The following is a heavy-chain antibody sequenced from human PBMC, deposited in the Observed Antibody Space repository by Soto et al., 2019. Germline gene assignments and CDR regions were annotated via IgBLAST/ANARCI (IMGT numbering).Heavy chain of an antibody. CDR1: GFTFSSYG. CDR2: IWYDGSNK. CDR3: ARERRIIAAAGILDY. D-gene: IGHD6-13*01. Sequence: QVQLVESGGGVVQPGRSLRLSCAASGFTFSSYGMHWVRQAPGKGLEWVAVIWYDGSNKYYADSVKGRFTISRDNSKNTLYLQMNSLRAEDTAVYYCARERRIIAAAGILDYWGQGTLVTVSS. V-gene: IGHV3-33*01. J-gene: IGHJ4*02.